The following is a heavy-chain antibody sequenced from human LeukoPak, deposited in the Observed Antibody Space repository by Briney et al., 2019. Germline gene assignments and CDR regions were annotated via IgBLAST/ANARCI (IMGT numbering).Heavy chain of an antibody. CDR1: GGSVDNYF. J-gene: IGHJ6*04. CDR3: ARDFDTSGRWYYRMDV. Sequence: SETLSLTCAVSGGSVDNYFWNWIRQAPGKGLEWIGYIHYPGPPTYNPSLESRVAISLDTSKKHLSLQLSSVTAADTAVYYCARDFDTSGRWYYRMDVWGKGTTVTVSS. V-gene: IGHV4-59*02. CDR2: IHYPGPP. D-gene: IGHD3-22*01.